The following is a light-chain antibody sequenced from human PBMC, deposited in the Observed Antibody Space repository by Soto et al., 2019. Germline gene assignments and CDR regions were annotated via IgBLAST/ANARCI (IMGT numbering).Light chain of an antibody. CDR3: QQYGSSPLFT. J-gene: IGKJ3*01. V-gene: IGKV3-20*01. CDR1: QSVSSSY. CDR2: GAS. Sequence: EIVLTQSPGTLSLSPGERATLSCRASQSVSSSYLAWYQKKPGPAPRLLIYGASGRATGIPDRFSGSGSGTDFTLTISSLEPEDFAVYYCQQYGSSPLFTFGQGTQVDIK.